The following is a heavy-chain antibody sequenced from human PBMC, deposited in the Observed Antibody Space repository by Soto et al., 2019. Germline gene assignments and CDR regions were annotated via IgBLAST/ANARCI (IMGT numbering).Heavy chain of an antibody. CDR3: ARSSTWYVDY. J-gene: IGHJ4*02. CDR1: GYSFNSYW. D-gene: IGHD6-13*01. CDR2: IYPGDSDT. Sequence: GESLKISCKGSGYSFNSYWIGWVRQMPGKGLEWMGIIYPGDSDTRYSPSFQGQVTISADKSISTAYLQWISLKASDTAIYYCARSSTWYVDYWGQGTLVTVSS. V-gene: IGHV5-51*01.